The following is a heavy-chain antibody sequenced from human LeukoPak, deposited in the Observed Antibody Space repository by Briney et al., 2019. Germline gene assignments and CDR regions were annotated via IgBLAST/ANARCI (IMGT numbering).Heavy chain of an antibody. CDR2: INHSGST. CDR3: ARNSIAGATGLFDP. J-gene: IGHJ5*02. Sequence: SETLSLTCAVYGGSFSDHYWSWIRQAPGKGLEWIGEINHSGSTNYNPSLKSRVTISVETSKNQISLKVNSVTAADTAVYYCARNSIAGATGLFDPWGQGTLVTVSS. V-gene: IGHV4-34*01. CDR1: GGSFSDHY. D-gene: IGHD1-26*01.